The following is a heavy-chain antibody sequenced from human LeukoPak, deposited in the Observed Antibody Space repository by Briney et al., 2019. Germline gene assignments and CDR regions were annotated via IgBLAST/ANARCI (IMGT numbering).Heavy chain of an antibody. Sequence: ASVKVSCKASGYTFTGYYMHWVRQAPGQGLEWMGWISAHNGNTNYAQKLQGRVTMTTDTSTSTAYMELRSLRSDDTAVYYCARDRLDGFDYWGQGTLVTVSS. CDR1: GYTFTGYY. CDR2: ISAHNGNT. D-gene: IGHD1-1*01. J-gene: IGHJ4*02. V-gene: IGHV1-18*04. CDR3: ARDRLDGFDY.